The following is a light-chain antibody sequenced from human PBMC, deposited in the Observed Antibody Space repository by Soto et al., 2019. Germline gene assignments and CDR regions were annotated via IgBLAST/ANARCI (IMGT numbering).Light chain of an antibody. CDR2: GAS. CDR1: QNIVNW. V-gene: IGKV1-5*01. Sequence: DNQMTQSPSTLSPSVGDRVTITCRASQNIVNWLAWYQQKPGKAPKILIYGASTLERGVPSRFSGSGSGTEFTLTITNLQPDDFATYYCQQYNTYSVTFGQGTRLEIK. J-gene: IGKJ5*01. CDR3: QQYNTYSVT.